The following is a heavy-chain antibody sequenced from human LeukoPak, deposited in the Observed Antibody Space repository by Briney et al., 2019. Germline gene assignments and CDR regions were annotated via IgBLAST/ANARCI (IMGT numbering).Heavy chain of an antibody. Sequence: GGSLRLSCAASGFTFSSYSMNWVRQAPGKGLEWVSSISSGSTYIYYADSVKGRFTISRDNAKNSLYLQMNSLRAEDTAAYYCARKGIAVAGASDAFDIWGQGTMVTVSS. D-gene: IGHD6-19*01. CDR2: ISSGSTYI. CDR3: ARKGIAVAGASDAFDI. CDR1: GFTFSSYS. V-gene: IGHV3-21*01. J-gene: IGHJ3*02.